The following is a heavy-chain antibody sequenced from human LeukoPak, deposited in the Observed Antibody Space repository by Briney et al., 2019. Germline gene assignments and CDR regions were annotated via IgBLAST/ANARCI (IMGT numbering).Heavy chain of an antibody. CDR2: IYHSGST. V-gene: IGHV4-38-2*02. J-gene: IGHJ5*02. D-gene: IGHD3-10*01. Sequence: PSETLSLTCAVSGYSISSGYYWGWIRQSPGKGLEWIGSIYHSGSTNYNPSLKSRVTISVDTSKNQFSLKLSSVTAADTAVYYCAREIMVRGVIYARHHNWFDPWGQGTLVTVSS. CDR3: AREIMVRGVIYARHHNWFDP. CDR1: GYSISSGYY.